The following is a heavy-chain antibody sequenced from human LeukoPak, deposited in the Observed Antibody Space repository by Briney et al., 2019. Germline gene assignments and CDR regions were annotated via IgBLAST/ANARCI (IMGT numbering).Heavy chain of an antibody. V-gene: IGHV3-23*01. Sequence: GGTLRLSCAASGFTFSSYAMSWVRQAPGEGLEWVSAISGSGGSTYFADSVKGRLTISRDNSKNTLYLQMNSLRAEDTAVYYCAKRRGLELLYYYYMDVWGKGTTVTVSS. CDR2: ISGSGGST. CDR3: AKRRGLELLYYYYMDV. CDR1: GFTFSSYA. J-gene: IGHJ6*03. D-gene: IGHD1-7*01.